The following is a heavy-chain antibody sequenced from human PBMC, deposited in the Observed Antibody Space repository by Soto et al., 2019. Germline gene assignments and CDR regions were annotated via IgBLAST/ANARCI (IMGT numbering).Heavy chain of an antibody. V-gene: IGHV4-31*03. CDR1: GGSISSGGYY. J-gene: IGHJ6*02. CDR3: ARVHDSSGYPPYYYYGMDV. CDR2: IYYSGST. Sequence: SETLSLTCTVSGGSISSGGYYWSWIRQHPGKGLEWIGYIYYSGSTYYNPSLKSRVTISVDTSKNQFSLKLSSVTAADTAVYYCARVHDSSGYPPYYYYGMDVWGQGTTVTVSS. D-gene: IGHD3-22*01.